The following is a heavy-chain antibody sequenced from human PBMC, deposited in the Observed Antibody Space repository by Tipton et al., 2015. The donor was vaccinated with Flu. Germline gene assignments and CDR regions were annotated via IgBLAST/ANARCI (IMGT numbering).Heavy chain of an antibody. J-gene: IGHJ4*02. CDR1: GYSISSGYY. V-gene: IGHV4-38-2*02. CDR3: ARSYGD. D-gene: IGHD4-17*01. CDR2: IYHSGST. Sequence: TLSLTCTVSGYSISSGYYWGWIRQPPGKGLEWIGSIYHSGSTYYNPSLKSRVTISVDTSKNQFSLKLSSVTAAGTAVYYCARSYGDWGQGTLVTVSS.